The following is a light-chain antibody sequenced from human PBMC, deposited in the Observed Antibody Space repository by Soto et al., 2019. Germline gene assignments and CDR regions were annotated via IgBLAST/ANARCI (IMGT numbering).Light chain of an antibody. V-gene: IGKV3-15*01. CDR1: QSVSSN. J-gene: IGKJ1*01. Sequence: EIVMTQSPATLSVSPGERATLSCRASQSVSSNLAWYQQKPGQAPRLLIYGASTSATVIPARFSGSGSATEFTLTSSILPAEDFAVYYCQQYNSWPRTFGQGTKVEIK. CDR2: GAS. CDR3: QQYNSWPRT.